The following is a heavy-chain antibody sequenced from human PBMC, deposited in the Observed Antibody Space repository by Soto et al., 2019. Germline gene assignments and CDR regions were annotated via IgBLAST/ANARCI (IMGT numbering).Heavy chain of an antibody. CDR1: GGTFSSYA. J-gene: IGHJ4*02. D-gene: IGHD5-12*01. V-gene: IGHV1-69*01. CDR3: AVEMATPVGPFDY. CDR2: IIPIFGPA. Sequence: QVQLVQSGAEVQKPGSSVKVSCKASGGTFSSYAISWVRQAPGQGLEWMGGIIPIFGPANYAQKFKGRVTITADESTSTAYMELSSLRSEDTAVYYCAVEMATPVGPFDYWGQGTLVTVSS.